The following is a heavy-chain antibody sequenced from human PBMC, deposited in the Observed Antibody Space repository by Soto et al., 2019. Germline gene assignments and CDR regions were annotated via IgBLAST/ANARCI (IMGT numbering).Heavy chain of an antibody. CDR1: GFTFSSYS. J-gene: IGHJ4*02. V-gene: IGHV3-21*01. CDR3: ARNPSGWYVY. CDR2: ISSSSSYI. Sequence: LRLSCAASGFTFSSYSMNWVRQAPGKGLEWVSSISSSSSYIYYADSVKGRFTIPRDNAKNSLYLQMNSLRAEDAAVYYCARNPSGWYVYWGQGTLVTVSS. D-gene: IGHD6-19*01.